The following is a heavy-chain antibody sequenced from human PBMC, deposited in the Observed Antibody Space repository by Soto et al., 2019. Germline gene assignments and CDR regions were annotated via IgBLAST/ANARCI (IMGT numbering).Heavy chain of an antibody. Sequence: GGSLRLSCASSGFTVSSNYMIWVRHAPGKGLEWVSVIYSGGSTYYADSVKGRFTISRDNSKNTLYLQMNSLRAEDTAVYYCARETYYYDSSAWDYWGQGTLVTVSS. V-gene: IGHV3-53*01. CDR1: GFTVSSNY. CDR3: ARETYYYDSSAWDY. D-gene: IGHD3-22*01. J-gene: IGHJ4*02. CDR2: IYSGGST.